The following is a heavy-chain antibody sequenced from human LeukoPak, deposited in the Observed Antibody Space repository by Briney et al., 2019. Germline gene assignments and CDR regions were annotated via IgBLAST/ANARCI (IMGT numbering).Heavy chain of an antibody. V-gene: IGHV3-48*04. Sequence: GGSLRLSCAASGFTFSSYAMSWVRQAPGKGLEWVSYISSSSSTIYYADSVKGRFTISRDNAKNSLYLQMNSLRAEDTAVYYCARGRAGYYDSSGYYRPIDYWGQGTLVTVSS. CDR2: ISSSSSTI. CDR1: GFTFSSYA. CDR3: ARGRAGYYDSSGYYRPIDY. D-gene: IGHD3-22*01. J-gene: IGHJ4*02.